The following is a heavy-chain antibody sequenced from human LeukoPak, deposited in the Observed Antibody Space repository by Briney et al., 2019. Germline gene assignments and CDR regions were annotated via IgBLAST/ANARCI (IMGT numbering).Heavy chain of an antibody. CDR1: GYTFTSYY. CDR2: INPSGGST. V-gene: IGHV1-46*01. CDR3: ARRVHYYDSSGYYED. J-gene: IGHJ4*02. Sequence: ASVTVSCKASGYTFTSYYMHWVRQAPGQGLEWMGIINPSGGSTSYAQKFQGRVTMTRDTSTSTVYMELSSLRSEDTAVYYCARRVHYYDSSGYYEDWGQGTLVTVSS. D-gene: IGHD3-22*01.